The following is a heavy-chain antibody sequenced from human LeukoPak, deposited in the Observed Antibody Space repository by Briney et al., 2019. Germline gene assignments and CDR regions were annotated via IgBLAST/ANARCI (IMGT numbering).Heavy chain of an antibody. CDR2: ISISGSIT. CDR1: GFTFSSYA. CDR3: AKDGTTVTTNYYYGMDV. D-gene: IGHD4-17*01. V-gene: IGHV3-48*03. Sequence: PGGSLRLSCAASGFTFSSYAMNWVRQAPRKGLEWVSYISISGSITYYADSVKGRFTISRDNAKNSLYLQMNSLRTEDTATYYCAKDGTTVTTNYYYGMDVWGQGTTVTVSS. J-gene: IGHJ6*02.